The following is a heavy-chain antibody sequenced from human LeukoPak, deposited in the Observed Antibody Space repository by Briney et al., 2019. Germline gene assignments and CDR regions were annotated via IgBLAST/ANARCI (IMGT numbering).Heavy chain of an antibody. J-gene: IGHJ4*02. D-gene: IGHD2-2*01. CDR2: IRYDGTNQ. V-gene: IGHV3-30*02. Sequence: GGSLRLSCAASGFTFSSYGMHWVRQAPGKGLEWVAFIRYDGTNQYYADSVKGRFTISRDNSKNTLYLQMNVLSDDATAVYYCAKEGSNYYFDYWGQGTLVSVSS. CDR3: AKEGSNYYFDY. CDR1: GFTFSSYG.